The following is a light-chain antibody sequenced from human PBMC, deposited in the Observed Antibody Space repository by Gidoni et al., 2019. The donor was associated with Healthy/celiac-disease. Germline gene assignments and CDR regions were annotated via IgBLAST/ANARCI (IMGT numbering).Light chain of an antibody. CDR3: QQSYSTLYT. V-gene: IGKV1-39*01. J-gene: IGKJ2*01. CDR2: AAA. Sequence: DIQLTQSTSSRSASVGDRVTLTCRASQSSSSYLNWYQQKPGKAPKLLIYAAASLQSGVPSRFSGSGSGTDFTLTISSLQPEDFATYYCQQSYSTLYTFGQGTKLEIK. CDR1: QSSSSY.